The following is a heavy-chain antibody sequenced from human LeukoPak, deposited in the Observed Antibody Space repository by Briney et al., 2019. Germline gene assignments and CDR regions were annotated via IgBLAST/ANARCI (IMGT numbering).Heavy chain of an antibody. CDR2: MNPNSGNT. CDR1: GYTFTSYD. CDR3: ARKQLVRSKKSNFDY. V-gene: IGHV1-8*01. J-gene: IGHJ4*02. Sequence: ASVKVSCKASGYTFTSYDINWVRRATGQGLEWMGWMNPNSGNTGYAQKFQGRVTMTRNTSISTAYMELSSLRSEDTAVYYCARKQLVRSKKSNFDYWGQGTLVTVSS. D-gene: IGHD6-13*01.